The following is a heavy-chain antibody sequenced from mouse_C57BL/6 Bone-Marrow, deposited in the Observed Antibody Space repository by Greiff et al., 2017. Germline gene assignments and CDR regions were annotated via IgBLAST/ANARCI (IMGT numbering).Heavy chain of an antibody. J-gene: IGHJ3*01. CDR2: IDPSDSYT. CDR3: ARRRDYGTWFAY. D-gene: IGHD1-1*02. Sequence: QVQLQQPGAELVMPGASVKLSCKASGYTFTSYWMHWVKQRPGQGLEWIGEIDPSDSYTNYNHKFKGKSTLTVDKSSSTAYMQLSSLTSEDSAVYYCARRRDYGTWFAYWGQGTLVTVSA. CDR1: GYTFTSYW. V-gene: IGHV1-69*01.